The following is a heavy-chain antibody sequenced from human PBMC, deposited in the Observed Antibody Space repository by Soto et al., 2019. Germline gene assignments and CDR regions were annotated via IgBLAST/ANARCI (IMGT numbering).Heavy chain of an antibody. CDR1: GGSISSSSYY. J-gene: IGHJ4*02. CDR2: IYYSGST. CDR3: ASVTIFGVVIDEAYFDY. D-gene: IGHD3-3*01. Sequence: QLQLQESGPGLVKPSETLSLTCTVSGGSISSSSYYWGWIRQPPGKGLEWIGSIYYSGSTYYNPPLKRRVTISVDTPKHQFSLKLSSVTAADTAVYYCASVTIFGVVIDEAYFDYWGQGTLVTVSS. V-gene: IGHV4-39*01.